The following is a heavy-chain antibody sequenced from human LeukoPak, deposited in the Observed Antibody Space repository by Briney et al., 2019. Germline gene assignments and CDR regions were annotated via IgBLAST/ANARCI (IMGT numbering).Heavy chain of an antibody. Sequence: SETLSLTCAVYGGSFSGYYWSWIRQPPGKGLEWIGEINHSGSTNYNPSLKSRVTISVDMSKNQFSLKLSSVTAADTAVYYCASSRVYSGSWYYYFDNWGQGTLVTVSS. CDR2: INHSGST. V-gene: IGHV4-34*01. CDR3: ASSRVYSGSWYYYFDN. D-gene: IGHD5-12*01. J-gene: IGHJ4*02. CDR1: GGSFSGYY.